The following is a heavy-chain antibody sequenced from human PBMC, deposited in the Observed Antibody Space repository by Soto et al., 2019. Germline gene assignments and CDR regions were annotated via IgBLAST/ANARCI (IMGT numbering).Heavy chain of an antibody. J-gene: IGHJ4*02. CDR3: SRDRSGITMIRGVADY. CDR2: IRSKAYSGTA. CDR1: GFTFGDYA. Sequence: SLSVAYTASGFTFGDYAVSWFRQAPGKGLEWVGFIRSKAYSGTAEYAASVKGRFTMSRDDSKNIAYLQMNSLKTEDTAVYYCSRDRSGITMIRGVADYWGQGTLVTVSS. D-gene: IGHD3-10*01. V-gene: IGHV3-49*03.